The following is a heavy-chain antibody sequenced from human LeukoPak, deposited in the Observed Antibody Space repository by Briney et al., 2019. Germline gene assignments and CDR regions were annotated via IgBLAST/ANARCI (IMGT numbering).Heavy chain of an antibody. D-gene: IGHD1-7*01. Sequence: GASVKVSCKASGYTFTGYYMHWVRQAPGQGLEWMGWIDPNSGGTNYAQKFQGRVTMTRDTSISTAYMELSRLRSDDTAVYYCARVGAITGTPVDYWGQGTLVTVSS. CDR1: GYTFTGYY. J-gene: IGHJ4*02. CDR3: ARVGAITGTPVDY. V-gene: IGHV1-2*02. CDR2: IDPNSGGT.